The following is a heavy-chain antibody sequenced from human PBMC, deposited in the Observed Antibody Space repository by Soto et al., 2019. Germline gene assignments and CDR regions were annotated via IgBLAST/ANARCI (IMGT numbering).Heavy chain of an antibody. CDR3: ARYGPKLRYSYGYVPHFDY. V-gene: IGHV4-30-4*01. J-gene: IGHJ4*02. CDR2: IYYSGST. CDR1: GGSISSGDYY. D-gene: IGHD5-18*01. Sequence: QVQLQESGPGLVKPSQTLSLTCTVSGGSISSGDYYWSWIRQPPGKGLEWIGYIYYSGSTYYNPSLKSRVTISVDTSKNQSSLKLSSVTAADTAVYYCARYGPKLRYSYGYVPHFDYWGQGTLVTVSS.